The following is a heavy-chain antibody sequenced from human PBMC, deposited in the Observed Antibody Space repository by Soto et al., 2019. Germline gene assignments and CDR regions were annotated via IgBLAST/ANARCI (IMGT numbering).Heavy chain of an antibody. D-gene: IGHD3-3*01. Sequence: PSETLSLTCTVSGGSISSGGYYWSWIRQHPGKGLEWIGYIYYSGSTYYNPSLKSRVTISVDTSKNQFSLKLSSVTAADTAVYYCARGSMNYDFWSGSRDAFDIWGQGTMVTV. V-gene: IGHV4-31*03. CDR1: GGSISSGGYY. J-gene: IGHJ3*02. CDR3: ARGSMNYDFWSGSRDAFDI. CDR2: IYYSGST.